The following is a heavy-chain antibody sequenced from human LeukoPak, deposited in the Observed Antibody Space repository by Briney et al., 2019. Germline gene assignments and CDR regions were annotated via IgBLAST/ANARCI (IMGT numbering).Heavy chain of an antibody. D-gene: IGHD3-22*01. J-gene: IGHJ4*02. CDR1: GYTFTSYG. Sequence: GASVKVSCKASGYTFTSYGISWVRQAPGQGLEWMGWISAYNGNTNYAQKLQGRVTMTTDTSTSTAYMELRSLRSDDTAVYYCARVSGSITMIVVVSYDYWGQGTLVTVS. V-gene: IGHV1-18*01. CDR3: ARVSGSITMIVVVSYDY. CDR2: ISAYNGNT.